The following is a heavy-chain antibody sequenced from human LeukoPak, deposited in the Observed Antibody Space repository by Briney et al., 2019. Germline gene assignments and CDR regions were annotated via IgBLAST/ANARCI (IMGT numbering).Heavy chain of an antibody. V-gene: IGHV3-30*03. CDR3: ARTGRGGYDSSGYYEYFQH. CDR1: GFTFSSYG. D-gene: IGHD3-22*01. CDR2: ISYDGSNK. Sequence: GGTLRLSCAASGFTFSSYGMSWVRQAPGKGLEWVAVISYDGSNKYYADSVKGRFTISRDNSKNTLYLQMNSLRAEDTAVYYCARTGRGGYDSSGYYEYFQHWGQGTLVTVSS. J-gene: IGHJ1*01.